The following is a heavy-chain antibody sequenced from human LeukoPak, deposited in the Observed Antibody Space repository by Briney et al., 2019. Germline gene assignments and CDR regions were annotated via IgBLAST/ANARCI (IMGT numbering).Heavy chain of an antibody. V-gene: IGHV3-48*01. J-gene: IGHJ6*03. CDR3: ARTYDHTGSHYYYYMDV. CDR2: ISSGSDTI. Sequence: GGSLRLSCAASGFTFNSYTMNWVRQAPGQGLEWVSFISSGSDTIYYADSAKGRFTISRDNAKNSLSLQMNSLSAEDTAVYFCARTYDHTGSHYYYYMDVWGKGTTVTVSS. D-gene: IGHD3-22*01. CDR1: GFTFNSYT.